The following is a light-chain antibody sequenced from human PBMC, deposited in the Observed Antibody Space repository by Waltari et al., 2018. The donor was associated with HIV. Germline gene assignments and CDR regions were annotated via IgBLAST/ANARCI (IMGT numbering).Light chain of an antibody. CDR2: RDN. CDR1: NIASKN. Sequence: VSVALGQTARITCGGNNIASKNVHWYQQKPGQAPVLVIYRDNIRPSGIPERFSGSNSGNTAILSISRAQAEDEGDYYCQVWDSSTGVFGGGTNLTVL. J-gene: IGLJ3*02. CDR3: QVWDSSTGV. V-gene: IGLV3-9*01.